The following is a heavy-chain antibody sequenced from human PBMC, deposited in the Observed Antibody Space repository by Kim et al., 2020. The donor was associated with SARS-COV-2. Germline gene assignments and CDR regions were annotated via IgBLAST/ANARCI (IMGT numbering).Heavy chain of an antibody. CDR1: GGSISSYY. J-gene: IGHJ4*02. V-gene: IGHV4-59*01. Sequence: SETLSLTCTVSGGSISSYYWSWIRQPPGKGLEWIGYIYYSGSTNYNPSLKSRVTISVDTSKNQFSLKLSSVTAADTAVYYCARGVHYVLFPFDYWGQGTLVTVSS. CDR2: IYYSGST. CDR3: ARGVHYVLFPFDY. D-gene: IGHD3-10*02.